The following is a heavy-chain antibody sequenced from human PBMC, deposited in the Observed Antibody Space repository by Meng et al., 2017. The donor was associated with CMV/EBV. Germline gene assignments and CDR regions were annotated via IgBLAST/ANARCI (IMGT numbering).Heavy chain of an antibody. V-gene: IGHV3-9*01. Sequence: LTCAASGFSFDDYAMHWVRHAPGKGLEWVSGISWNSGSIGYADSVKGRFTISRDNAKNSLYLQMNSLRAEDTALYYCAKDIGQLQITEYYFDYWGQGTLVTVSS. D-gene: IGHD1-14*01. CDR2: ISWNSGSI. CDR1: GFSFDDYA. J-gene: IGHJ4*02. CDR3: AKDIGQLQITEYYFDY.